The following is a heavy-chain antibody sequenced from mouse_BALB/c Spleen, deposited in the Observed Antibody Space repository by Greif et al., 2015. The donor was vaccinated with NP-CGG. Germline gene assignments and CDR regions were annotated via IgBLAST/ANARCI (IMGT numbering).Heavy chain of an antibody. D-gene: IGHD2-2*01. CDR3: ARRGYDFAMDY. J-gene: IGHJ4*01. V-gene: IGHV5-9-3*01. CDR2: ISSGGSYT. CDR1: GFTFSSYA. Sequence: EVQGVESGGGLVKPGGSLKLSCAASGFTFSSYAMSWVRQTPEKRLEWVATISSGGSYTYYPDSVKGRFTISRDNAKNTLYLQMSSLRSEDTAMYYCARRGYDFAMDYWGQGTSVTVSS.